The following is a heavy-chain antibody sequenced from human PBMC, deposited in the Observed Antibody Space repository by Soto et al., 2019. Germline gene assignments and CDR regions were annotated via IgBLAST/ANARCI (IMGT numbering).Heavy chain of an antibody. J-gene: IGHJ6*03. CDR1: GYTFTSYG. CDR2: ISAYNGNT. V-gene: IGHV1-18*01. D-gene: IGHD2-15*01. Sequence: GASVKVSCKASGYTFTSYGISWVRQAPGQGLEWMGWISAYNGNTNYAQKLQGRVTMTTDTSTSTAYMELRSLISDDTAVYYCAREIVVVVAAPHYYYYMDVWGKGTTVTVSS. CDR3: AREIVVVVAAPHYYYYMDV.